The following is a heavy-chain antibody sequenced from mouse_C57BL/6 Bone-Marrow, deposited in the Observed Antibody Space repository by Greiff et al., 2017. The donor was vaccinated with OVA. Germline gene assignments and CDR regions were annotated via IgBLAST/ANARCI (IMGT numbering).Heavy chain of an antibody. CDR2: FYPGSGSI. CDR1: GYTFTEYT. V-gene: IGHV1-62-2*01. J-gene: IGHJ2*01. D-gene: IGHD2-3*01. CDR3: ARHENYDGSKYYFDY. Sequence: QVHVKQSGAELVKPGASVKLSCKASGYTFTEYTIHWVKQRSGQGLEWIGWFYPGSGSIKYNEKFKDKATLTADKSSSTVYMELSRLTSEDSAVYFCARHENYDGSKYYFDYWGQGTTLTVSS.